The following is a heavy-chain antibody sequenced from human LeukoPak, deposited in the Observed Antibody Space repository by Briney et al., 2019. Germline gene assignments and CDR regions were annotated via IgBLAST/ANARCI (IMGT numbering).Heavy chain of an antibody. Sequence: GGSLRLSCAASGFTFSSYWMSWVRQAPGKGLEWVANIKQDGSEKYYVDSVKGRFTISRDNDKNSLFLQMTSLRAEDTAVYYCARVGGRYSPLGYWGQGTQVTVSS. D-gene: IGHD3-16*02. V-gene: IGHV3-7*01. CDR1: GFTFSSYW. CDR3: ARVGGRYSPLGY. J-gene: IGHJ4*02. CDR2: IKQDGSEK.